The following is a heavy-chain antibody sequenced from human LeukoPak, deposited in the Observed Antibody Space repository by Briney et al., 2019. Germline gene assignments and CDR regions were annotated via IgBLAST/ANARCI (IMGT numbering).Heavy chain of an antibody. Sequence: SGPTLVKPTQTLTLTCTFSGFSLSTSGVGVGWIRQPPGKALEWLALIYWNDDKRYSPSLKSRLTITKDTSKNQVALTMTNMDPVDTATYYCAHILHLDAFDIWGQGTMVTVSS. CDR3: AHILHLDAFDI. V-gene: IGHV2-5*01. CDR1: GFSLSTSGVG. CDR2: IYWNDDK. J-gene: IGHJ3*02. D-gene: IGHD4-11*01.